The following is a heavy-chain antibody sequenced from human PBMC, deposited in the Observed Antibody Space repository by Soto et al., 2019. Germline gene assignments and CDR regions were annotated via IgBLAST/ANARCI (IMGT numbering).Heavy chain of an antibody. CDR3: VRYDSSSSRDYYYGMDV. CDR1: GFTFSDYY. CDR2: ISSSGSST. J-gene: IGHJ6*02. D-gene: IGHD2-2*01. V-gene: IGHV3-11*01. Sequence: GGSLRLSCAASGFTFSDYYMTWIRKAPGKGLEWVSYISSSGSSTYYADSVKGRFTISRDNPKSSLYLQMNSLRVEDTAVYYCVRYDSSSSRDYYYGMDVWGQGTTVTVSS.